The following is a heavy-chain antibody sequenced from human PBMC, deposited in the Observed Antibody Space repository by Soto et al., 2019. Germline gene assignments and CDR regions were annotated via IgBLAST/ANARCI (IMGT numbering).Heavy chain of an antibody. CDR3: ARDRSHSSWYCY. CDR1: GGTFSSYA. J-gene: IGHJ4*02. D-gene: IGHD6-13*01. CDR2: SSALNGNT. Sequence: ASVKVSCKASGGTFSSYAISWVRQAPVQGVEWMGWSSALNGNTNYAQKLQGRVTMTTDKSPPTVHLELRRMRAVDTAALSCARDRSHSSWYCYWGQGTLVTVSS. V-gene: IGHV1-18*01.